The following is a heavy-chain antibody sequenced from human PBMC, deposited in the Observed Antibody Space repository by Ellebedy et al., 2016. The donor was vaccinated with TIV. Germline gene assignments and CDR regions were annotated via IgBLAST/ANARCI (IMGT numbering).Heavy chain of an antibody. D-gene: IGHD6-6*01. Sequence: AASVQVSCKASGYTFIGYYMHWVRQAPAQGLEGMGIIELSGGTTIHAQKFQGRVTMTRDTSTITVYMELSSLRSEDTAVYYCAREDLLSSSSSDHYGMDVWGQGTTVTVSS. CDR2: IELSGGTT. V-gene: IGHV1-46*01. J-gene: IGHJ6*02. CDR1: GYTFIGYY. CDR3: AREDLLSSSSSDHYGMDV.